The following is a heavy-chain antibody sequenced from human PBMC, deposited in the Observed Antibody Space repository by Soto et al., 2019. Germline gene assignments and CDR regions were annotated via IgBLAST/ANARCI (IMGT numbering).Heavy chain of an antibody. CDR3: ARDRGLVAGRSFDY. J-gene: IGHJ4*02. V-gene: IGHV3-48*02. CDR1: GFAFSEYS. Sequence: EVQLVESGGGLVQQGGSLRLSCAASGFAFSEYSVNWVRQAPGKGLEWISYISSSTTTMYYADSVSGRFTIPIDNAENSMYLQMDSLRDEDTAVYYCARDRGLVAGRSFDYWGQGTLVTVSS. D-gene: IGHD6-19*01. CDR2: ISSSTTTM.